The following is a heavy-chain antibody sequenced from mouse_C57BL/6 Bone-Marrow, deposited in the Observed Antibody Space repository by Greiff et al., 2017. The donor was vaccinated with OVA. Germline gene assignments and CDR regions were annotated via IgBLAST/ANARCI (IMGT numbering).Heavy chain of an antibody. CDR2: IDPSDSYT. V-gene: IGHV1-50*01. Sequence: QVQLQQPGAELVKPGASVKLSCKASGYTFTSYWMQWVKQRPGQGLEWIGEIDPSDSYTNYNQTFKGKATLTVDTSSSTAYMQLSSLTSEDSAVYYCARDDFPFAYWGQGTLVTVSA. D-gene: IGHD2-4*01. CDR3: ARDDFPFAY. J-gene: IGHJ3*01. CDR1: GYTFTSYW.